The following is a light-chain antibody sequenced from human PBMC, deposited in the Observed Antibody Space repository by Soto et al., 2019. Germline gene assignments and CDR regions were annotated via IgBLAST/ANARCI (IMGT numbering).Light chain of an antibody. CDR1: QDISSY. V-gene: IGKV1-9*01. J-gene: IGKJ5*01. CDR3: QLLDDYPIT. CDR2: AAS. Sequence: DIQLTQSPSFLSASVGDRVTITCRASQDISSYLAWYQQKPGKAPKFLIYAASTLQSGVPSRFSGSGSGTEFTLTVSSLQPEDFATYYCQLLDDYPITFGQGTRLEIK.